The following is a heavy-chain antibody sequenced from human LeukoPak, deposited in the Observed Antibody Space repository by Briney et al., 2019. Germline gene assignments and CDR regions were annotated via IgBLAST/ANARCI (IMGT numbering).Heavy chain of an antibody. CDR3: TRARYYGSASYYSDAFDV. Sequence: GRSLRLSCTASRFTFGDYAFSWVRQAPGKGLQWVTFIRSKTHGGTPEYAASVKGRFTVSRDDSKSIAYLQIDSLKTEDTAVYYCTRARYYGSASYYSDAFDVWGQGTLVTVSS. J-gene: IGHJ3*01. D-gene: IGHD3-10*01. CDR1: RFTFGDYA. CDR2: IRSKTHGGTP. V-gene: IGHV3-49*04.